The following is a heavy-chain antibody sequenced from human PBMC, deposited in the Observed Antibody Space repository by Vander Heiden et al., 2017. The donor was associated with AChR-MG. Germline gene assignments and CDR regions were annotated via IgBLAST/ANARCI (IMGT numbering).Heavy chain of an antibody. D-gene: IGHD2-21*01. CDR2: INKGGGRT. CDR3: ARVDPIDP. CDR1: GFTLRSYA. Sequence: EVQLLESGGGLVQPGESLRLSCVASGFTLRSYAMTWVRQAPGKGVEWVSIINKGGGRTDYADSVKDRFTISRENSKNTMYMKMNSLGVEGTAIYYVARVDPIDPWCQVTMVTVSS. V-gene: IGHV3-23*03. J-gene: IGHJ5*02.